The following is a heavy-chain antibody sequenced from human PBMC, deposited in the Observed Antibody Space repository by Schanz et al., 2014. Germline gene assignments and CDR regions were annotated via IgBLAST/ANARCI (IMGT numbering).Heavy chain of an antibody. CDR3: ARARSWPDY. CDR2: IYDGGST. V-gene: IGHV4-4*02. CDR1: GGSISSSNW. Sequence: QVQLQESGPGLVKPSGTLSLTCAVSGGSISSSNWWSWVRQPPGKGLEWIGYIYDGGSTYYNPSRKSRVTISVDTSKSQFSLRLSSVTAADTAVYYCARARSWPDYWGQGTLVTVSS. D-gene: IGHD6-13*01. J-gene: IGHJ4*02.